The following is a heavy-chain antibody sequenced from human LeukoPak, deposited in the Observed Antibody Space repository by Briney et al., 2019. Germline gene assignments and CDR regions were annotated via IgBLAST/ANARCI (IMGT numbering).Heavy chain of an antibody. J-gene: IGHJ6*04. V-gene: IGHV3-64*01. CDR2: ISSNGDST. CDR3: ARDRPGDV. Sequence: GGSLRLSCAASGFTFSSYEMHWVRQAPGKGLEYVSAISSNGDSTYYANFVKGRFIISRDNSKNTLYVQMGSLRPEDMAVYYCARDRPGDVWGEGTTVTVSS. CDR1: GFTFSSYE.